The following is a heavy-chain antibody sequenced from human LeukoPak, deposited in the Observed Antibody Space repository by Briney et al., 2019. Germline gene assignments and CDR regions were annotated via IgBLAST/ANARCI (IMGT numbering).Heavy chain of an antibody. V-gene: IGHV3-30*02. Sequence: PGGSLRLSCAASGFTFSSYGMHWVRQAPGKGLEWVAFIRYDGSNKYYADSVKGRFTISRDNSKNTLYLQMNSLGAEDTAVYYCAKTYGSGSYYGDWGQGTLVTVSS. CDR3: AKTYGSGSYYGD. J-gene: IGHJ4*02. CDR2: IRYDGSNK. D-gene: IGHD3-10*01. CDR1: GFTFSSYG.